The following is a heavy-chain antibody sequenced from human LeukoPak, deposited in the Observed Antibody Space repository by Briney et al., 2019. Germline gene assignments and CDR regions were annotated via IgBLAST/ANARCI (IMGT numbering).Heavy chain of an antibody. CDR2: ISAYNGNT. D-gene: IGHD3-22*01. CDR3: ARDLGDYYDSSGRTFDY. CDR1: GYTFTSYG. J-gene: IGHJ4*02. V-gene: IGHV1-18*01. Sequence: ASVKVSCKASGYTFTSYGISWVRQAPGHGLEWMGWISAYNGNTNYAQKLQGRVTMTTDTSTSTAYMELRSLRSDDTAVYYCARDLGDYYDSSGRTFDYWGQGTLVTVSS.